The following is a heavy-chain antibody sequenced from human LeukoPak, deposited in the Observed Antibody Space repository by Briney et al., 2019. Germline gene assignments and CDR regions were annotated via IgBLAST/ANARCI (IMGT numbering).Heavy chain of an antibody. CDR2: IRYDGNNK. CDR1: GFTFSSYG. V-gene: IGHV3-30*02. D-gene: IGHD3-9*01. CDR3: AKDPGYDILTGYFDY. J-gene: IGHJ4*02. Sequence: GGSLRLSCAASGFTFSSYGMHWVRQAPGKGLERVAFIRYDGNNKYSADSVKGRFTISRDNSKNTLYLQMNSLRAEDTAFYYCAKDPGYDILTGYFDYWGQGTLVTVSS.